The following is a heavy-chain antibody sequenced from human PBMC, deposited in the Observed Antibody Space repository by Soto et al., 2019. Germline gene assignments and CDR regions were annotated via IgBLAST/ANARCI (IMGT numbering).Heavy chain of an antibody. CDR2: IIPALGTA. D-gene: IGHD4-17*01. J-gene: IGHJ2*01. CDR3: ARPDFGDYWYFDL. CDR1: GGTFSSHT. Sequence: QDQLVQSGAEVKKPGSSVKVSCKASGGTFSSHTFSWVRQAPGQGLEWMGRIIPALGTATYAQKFQGRVTITADESWTTVYMELNSLRSEDTAVYYCARPDFGDYWYFDLWGRGTMVTVSS. V-gene: IGHV1-69*08.